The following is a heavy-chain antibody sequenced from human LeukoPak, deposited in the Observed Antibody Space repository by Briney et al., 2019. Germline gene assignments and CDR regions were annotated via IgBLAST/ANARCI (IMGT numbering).Heavy chain of an antibody. CDR1: GGSISDHY. V-gene: IGHV4-59*11. CDR2: IYYSGST. D-gene: IGHD3-10*01. Sequence: SETLSLTCSVSGGSISDHYWSWIRQPPGKGLEWIGYIYYSGSTDYSPSLKSRVTISIDTSKNQFSLKLRSVTAADTAVYYCATVAVIRGVTYFDYWGQGTLVTVSS. J-gene: IGHJ4*02. CDR3: ATVAVIRGVTYFDY.